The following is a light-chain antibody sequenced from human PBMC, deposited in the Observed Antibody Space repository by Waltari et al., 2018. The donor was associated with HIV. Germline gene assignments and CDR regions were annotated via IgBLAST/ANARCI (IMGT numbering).Light chain of an antibody. CDR3: SSYAGNNNLV. V-gene: IGLV2-8*01. J-gene: IGLJ3*02. CDR2: DVN. CDR1: SSDVGNFNY. Sequence: QSALTQPPSASGSPGQSVTIPCTGTSSDVGNFNYVAWFQQHPGKAPKLMIYDVNKRPSGVPDRFSGSKSGNTASLTVSGLQAEDEADYFCSSYAGNNNLVFGGGTKMTVL.